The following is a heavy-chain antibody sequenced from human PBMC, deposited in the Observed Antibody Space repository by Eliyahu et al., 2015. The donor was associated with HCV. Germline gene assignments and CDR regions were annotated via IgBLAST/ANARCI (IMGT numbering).Heavy chain of an antibody. CDR3: AEVPYRIESHGSDDSGIIKNYYYYGMDV. CDR2: IMESNDNT. D-gene: IGHD3-10*01. Sequence: EVKLLESGGGLVQPGGSLRLSCAASGFTFXNXGLXXVRXAPGXGLEWVSXIMESNDNTFYAHSVKGRFTISRDNSKNMLYLQMNSLRADDTAVYYCAEVPYRIESHGSDDSGIIKNYYYYGMDVWGQGTTVTVSS. J-gene: IGHJ6*02. CDR1: GFTFXNXG. V-gene: IGHV3-23*01.